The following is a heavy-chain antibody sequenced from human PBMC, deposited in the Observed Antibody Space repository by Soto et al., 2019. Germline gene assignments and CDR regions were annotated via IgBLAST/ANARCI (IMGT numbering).Heavy chain of an antibody. CDR3: ASRFCELYPADYNYYGPVV. J-gene: IGHJ6*04. D-gene: IGHD3-16*02. Sequence: GASVKVSCKASGGTFSTNSFTWVRQAPGEGLEWMGGIIPVFGTANYAQKFQDRVTITADESTSTAYMELSSLRSEDTAVYYCASRFCELYPADYNYYGPVVLDEGTTVTVYS. CDR2: IIPVFGTA. V-gene: IGHV1-69*13. CDR1: GGTFSTNS.